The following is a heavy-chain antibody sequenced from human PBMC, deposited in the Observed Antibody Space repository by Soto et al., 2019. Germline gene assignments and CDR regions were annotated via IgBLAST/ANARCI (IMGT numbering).Heavy chain of an antibody. V-gene: IGHV4-38-2*01. D-gene: IGHD1-26*01. CDR2: IHYLGST. CDR1: VYSISSGYY. Sequence: PSETLSLTCAVSVYSISSGYYWGWIRQPPVKGLEWIASIHYLGSTYQNPSLKRRVNISVDTSKNQFSLKFSSVTAADTAVYYCARVLGGSFYYFDSWGHGTMVTVSS. CDR3: ARVLGGSFYYFDS. J-gene: IGHJ4*01.